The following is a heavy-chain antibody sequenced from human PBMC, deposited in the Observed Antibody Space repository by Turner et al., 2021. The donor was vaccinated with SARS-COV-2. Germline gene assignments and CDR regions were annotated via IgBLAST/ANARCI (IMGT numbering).Heavy chain of an antibody. J-gene: IGHJ4*02. D-gene: IGHD1-26*01. CDR2: INSGGST. CDR3: ARDTTK. Sequence: VQLVESGGGLIQRGGSLRLSCAASGFTVSSYYMSWVREAQGKGLEWVAVINSGGSTYDADSVKGRFTISRDNSKNKMYLQRNSLRAEDTAVYYCARDTTKWGQGTLVTVSS. CDR1: GFTVSSYY. V-gene: IGHV3-53*01.